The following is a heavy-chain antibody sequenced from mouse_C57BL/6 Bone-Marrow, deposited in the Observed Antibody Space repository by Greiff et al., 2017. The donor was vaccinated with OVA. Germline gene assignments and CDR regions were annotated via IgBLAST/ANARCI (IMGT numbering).Heavy chain of an antibody. CDR2: IDPSDSYT. V-gene: IGHV1-69*01. CDR3: ARSPQFAY. J-gene: IGHJ3*01. Sequence: VQLQQPGAELVMPGASVKLSCKASGYTFTSYWMHWAKQRPGQGLEWIGEIDPSDSYTNYNQKFKGKSTLTVDKSSSTAYMQLSSLTSEDSAVYYCARSPQFAYWGQGTLVTVSA. CDR1: GYTFTSYW.